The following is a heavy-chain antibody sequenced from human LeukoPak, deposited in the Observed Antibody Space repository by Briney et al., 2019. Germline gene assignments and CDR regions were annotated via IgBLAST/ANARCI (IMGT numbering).Heavy chain of an antibody. J-gene: IGHJ6*02. Sequence: PGGSLRLSCAASGFTFSSYSMNWVRQAPGKGLEWVSSISSSSSYIYYADSVKGRFTISRDNAKNSLYLQMNSLRAEDTAVYYCARDSARRSSGYFNGYYYYGMDVWGQGTTVTVSS. V-gene: IGHV3-21*01. CDR2: ISSSSSYI. CDR3: ARDSARRSSGYFNGYYYYGMDV. D-gene: IGHD3-22*01. CDR1: GFTFSSYS.